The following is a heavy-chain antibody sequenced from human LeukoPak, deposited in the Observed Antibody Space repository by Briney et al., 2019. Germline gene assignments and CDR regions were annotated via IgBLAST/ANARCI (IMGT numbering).Heavy chain of an antibody. Sequence: PSETLSLTCAVSGGSIISSNWWSWVRQPPGKGLEWIGEIYHSGSTNYNPSLKSRVTTSVDKSKSQFSLELTSVTAADTALYYCARGGYCSSTSCYVFDSWGQGTLVTVSS. CDR3: ARGGYCSSTSCYVFDS. CDR2: IYHSGST. CDR1: GGSIISSNW. V-gene: IGHV4-4*02. D-gene: IGHD2-2*01. J-gene: IGHJ4*02.